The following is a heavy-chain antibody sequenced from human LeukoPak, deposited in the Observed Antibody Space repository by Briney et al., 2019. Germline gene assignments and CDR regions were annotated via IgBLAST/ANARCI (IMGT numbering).Heavy chain of an antibody. CDR1: GFTFSSYE. Sequence: AGGSLRLSCAASGFTFSSYEMNWVRQAPGKGLEWISYISSSDSTIYYADSVKGRFTISRDNAKNSLYLQMNSLRAEDTAVYHCARAYDSSFPHYYYMDVWGKGTTVTISS. CDR2: ISSSDSTI. D-gene: IGHD6-13*01. CDR3: ARAYDSSFPHYYYMDV. V-gene: IGHV3-48*03. J-gene: IGHJ6*03.